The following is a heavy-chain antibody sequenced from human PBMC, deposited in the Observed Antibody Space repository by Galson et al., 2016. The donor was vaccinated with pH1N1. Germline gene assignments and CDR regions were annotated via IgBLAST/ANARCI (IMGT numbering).Heavy chain of an antibody. CDR2: IYHSGTT. Sequence: ETLSLTCAVSGYSIMNGYFWGWIRQPPGQGLEWIGIIYHSGTTYYNPSLESRVTISVDTSKNQFSLKVKSVTAADTAVYYCARHPRYYDSSGYYFDYWGQGILVTVSS. D-gene: IGHD3-22*01. J-gene: IGHJ4*02. CDR3: ARHPRYYDSSGYYFDY. CDR1: GYSIMNGYF. V-gene: IGHV4-38-2*01.